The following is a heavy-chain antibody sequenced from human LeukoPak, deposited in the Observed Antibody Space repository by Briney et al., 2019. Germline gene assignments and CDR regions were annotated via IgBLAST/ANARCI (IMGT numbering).Heavy chain of an antibody. D-gene: IGHD3-9*01. CDR1: GFTFSSYA. J-gene: IGHJ5*02. CDR3: AKSKDYDILTGLT. V-gene: IGHV3-23*01. Sequence: GGSPRLSCAASGFTFSSYAMSWVRQAPGKGLEWVSAISGSGGSTYYADSVKGRFTISRDNSKNTLYLQMNSLRAEDTAVYYCAKSKDYDILTGLTWGQGTLVTVSS. CDR2: ISGSGGST.